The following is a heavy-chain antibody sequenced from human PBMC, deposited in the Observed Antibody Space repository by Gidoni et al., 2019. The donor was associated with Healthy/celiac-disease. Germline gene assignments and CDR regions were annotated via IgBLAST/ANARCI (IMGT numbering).Heavy chain of an antibody. V-gene: IGHV4-59*01. CDR3: ARRRGSGLNYGMDV. CDR1: GGSISSYY. CDR2: IYYSGST. J-gene: IGHJ6*02. Sequence: QVQLQESGPGLVKPSETLSLTCPVSGGSISSYYWSWIRQPPGKGLEWIGYIYYSGSTNYNPSLKSRVTISVDTSKNQFSLKLSSVTAADTAVYYCARRRGSGLNYGMDVWGQGTTVTVSS. D-gene: IGHD3-10*01.